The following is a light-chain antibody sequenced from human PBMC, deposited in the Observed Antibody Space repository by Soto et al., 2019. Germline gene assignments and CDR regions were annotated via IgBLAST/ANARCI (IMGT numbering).Light chain of an antibody. Sequence: PGERVTLSCRASQSVGSYYLTWFQQKPGQAPRLLIYGASTRATGIPARFSDGGSGTDFTLTISSLQPEDFPVCYCQQYATSPYTFGQGTKLEIK. V-gene: IGKV3D-7*01. CDR2: GAS. CDR1: QSVGSYY. CDR3: QQYATSPYT. J-gene: IGKJ2*01.